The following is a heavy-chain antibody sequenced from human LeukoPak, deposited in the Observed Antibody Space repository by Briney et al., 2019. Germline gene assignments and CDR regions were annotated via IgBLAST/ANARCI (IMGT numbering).Heavy chain of an antibody. J-gene: IGHJ5*02. D-gene: IGHD3-10*01. Sequence: ASVKVSCKASGYTFTNYDIHWVRQAPGQGLEWMGWINPNSGGTNYAQTFQGRVTMTRDPSISTSYMELSRLTSDDTAVYYCARGIGSGSYGRFDPWGQGTLVTVSS. CDR3: ARGIGSGSYGRFDP. V-gene: IGHV1-2*02. CDR2: INPNSGGT. CDR1: GYTFTNYD.